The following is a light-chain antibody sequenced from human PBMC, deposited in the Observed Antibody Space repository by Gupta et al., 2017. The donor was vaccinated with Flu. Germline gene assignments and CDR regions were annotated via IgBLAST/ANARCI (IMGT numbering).Light chain of an antibody. Sequence: SDIGTYTLVSCYQQYPAKAPKLLIYEGSERPSGVSSRFSGSKSGNTASLTISGLQAQDVATYYCCSYTGRTPVVFGGGTTVTVL. V-gene: IGLV2-23*01. CDR2: EGS. J-gene: IGLJ2*01. CDR1: SDIGTYTL. CDR3: CSYTGRTPVV.